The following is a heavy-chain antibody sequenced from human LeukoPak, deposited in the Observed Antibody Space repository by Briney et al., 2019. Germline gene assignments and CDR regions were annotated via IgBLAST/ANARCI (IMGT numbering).Heavy chain of an antibody. D-gene: IGHD5-18*01. CDR3: ASVGYSFSINDWSRTGLGASAPKYNYYRDV. V-gene: IGHV4-34*01. CDR1: GGSFSDYS. J-gene: IGHJ6*03. Sequence: SETLSLTCAVSGGSFSDYSWTWIRQPPGKGLEWIGVVNQSEGTNPNPSLLSRFIMSVNTSTNQISLKVSSVTAADTAVYYCASVGYSFSINDWSRTGLGASAPKYNYYRDVWGKGTTVTVSS. CDR2: VNQSEGT.